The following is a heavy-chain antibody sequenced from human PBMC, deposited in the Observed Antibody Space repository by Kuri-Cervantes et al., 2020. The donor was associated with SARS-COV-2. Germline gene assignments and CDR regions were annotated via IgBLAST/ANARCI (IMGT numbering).Heavy chain of an antibody. CDR2: INAGNDDT. D-gene: IGHD3-10*01. J-gene: IGHJ4*02. Sequence: ASVKVSCKASGGTLSSYTISWMRQAPGQRLEWLGWINAGNDDTQSSQKFQGRVTITRDTSADTAYMELSNLRSEDTAIYYCAKGHHSGAWRTDSWGQGTLVTVSS. V-gene: IGHV1-3*01. CDR3: AKGHHSGAWRTDS. CDR1: GGTLSSYT.